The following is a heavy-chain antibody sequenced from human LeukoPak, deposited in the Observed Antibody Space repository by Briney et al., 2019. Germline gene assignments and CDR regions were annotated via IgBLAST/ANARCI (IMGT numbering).Heavy chain of an antibody. J-gene: IGHJ4*02. CDR2: IYNSGGT. CDR1: GDSISNYY. CDR3: ARLTRLSTSPDRYYLDY. D-gene: IGHD6-6*01. Sequence: SETLSLTCTVSGDSISNYYWSWIRQPPGKGLEWIGYIYNSGGTNYIPSLKGRVTISIDTSKNQFSLKLSSVTAADSAVYYCARLTRLSTSPDRYYLDYWGQGTLATVSS. V-gene: IGHV4-4*09.